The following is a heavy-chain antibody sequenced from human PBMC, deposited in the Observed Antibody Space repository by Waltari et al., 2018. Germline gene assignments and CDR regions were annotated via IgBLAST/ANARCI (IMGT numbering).Heavy chain of an antibody. CDR2: IYSGGST. D-gene: IGHD1-26*01. V-gene: IGHV3-53*02. CDR3: ARENSGSYGEFDF. Sequence: EVQMVETGGGLIQPGGSLRLYGAVYGFSVIDNYMTWVRQPPGKGLEWVSYIYSGGSTYYADSVKGRFTISRDNSKNTLYLQMNNLRAEDTAVYYCARENSGSYGEFDFWGQGTLVTVSS. J-gene: IGHJ4*02. CDR1: GFSVIDNY.